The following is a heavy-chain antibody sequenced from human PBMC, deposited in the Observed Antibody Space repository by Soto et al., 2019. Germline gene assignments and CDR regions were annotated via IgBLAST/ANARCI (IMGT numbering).Heavy chain of an antibody. D-gene: IGHD3-10*01. J-gene: IGHJ4*02. CDR2: IKSKTDGGTT. Sequence: PGGSLRLSCAASGFTFSNAWMSWVRQAPGKGLEWVGRIKSKTDGGTTDYAAPVKGRFTISRDDSKNTLYLQMNSLKTEDTAVYYWTTDNPRYWFGELSYWGQGTLVTVSS. CDR3: TTDNPRYWFGELSY. CDR1: GFTFSNAW. V-gene: IGHV3-15*01.